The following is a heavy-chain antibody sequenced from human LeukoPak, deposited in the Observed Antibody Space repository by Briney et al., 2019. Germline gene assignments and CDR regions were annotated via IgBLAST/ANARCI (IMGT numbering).Heavy chain of an antibody. CDR3: ARDSGSSWSNSGFDY. D-gene: IGHD6-13*01. J-gene: IGHJ4*02. V-gene: IGHV1-69*04. CDR2: IIPILGIA. Sequence: ASVKVSCKASGYTFTSYGISWVRQAPGQGLEWMGRIIPILGIANYAQKFQGRVTITADRSTSIAYMELSSLRSEDTAVYYCARDSGSSWSNSGFDYWGQGTLVTVSS. CDR1: GYTFTSYG.